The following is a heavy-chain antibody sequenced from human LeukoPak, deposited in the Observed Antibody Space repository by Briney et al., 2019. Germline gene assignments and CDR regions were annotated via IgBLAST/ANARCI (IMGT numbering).Heavy chain of an antibody. V-gene: IGHV3-21*01. CDR3: ARDPAASSGWLINWFDP. Sequence: GGSLRLSCAASGFTFSSYSMNWVRQAPGKGLEWVSSISSSSSYIYYADSVKGRFTIPRDNAKNSLYLQMNSLRAEDTAVYYCARDPAASSGWLINWFDPWGQGTLVTVSS. CDR1: GFTFSSYS. CDR2: ISSSSSYI. D-gene: IGHD6-19*01. J-gene: IGHJ5*02.